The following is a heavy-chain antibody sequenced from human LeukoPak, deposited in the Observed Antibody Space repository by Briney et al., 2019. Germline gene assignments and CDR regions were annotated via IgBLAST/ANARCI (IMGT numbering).Heavy chain of an antibody. CDR1: GGSFSGYY. CDR3: ARGRLWFGGYFDY. Sequence: SETLSLACAVYGGSFSGYYWSWIRQPPGKGLEWIGEINHSGSTNYNPSLKSRVTISVDTSKNQFSLKLSSVTAADTAVYYCARGRLWFGGYFDYWGQGTLVTVSS. D-gene: IGHD3-10*01. V-gene: IGHV4-34*01. CDR2: INHSGST. J-gene: IGHJ4*02.